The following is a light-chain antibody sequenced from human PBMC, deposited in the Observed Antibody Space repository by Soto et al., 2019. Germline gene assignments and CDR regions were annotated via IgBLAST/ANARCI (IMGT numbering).Light chain of an antibody. CDR1: QSVSSTY. CDR2: AAS. V-gene: IGKV3-15*01. CDR3: QQYNNWPPIT. Sequence: EIVLTQSPGPLSLSPGERATLSCRAIQSVSSTYLAWYQQKPGQAPRLLIYAASTRATGIPARFSGSGSGTEFTLTISSLQSEDFAVYYCQQYNNWPPITFGQGTRLEIK. J-gene: IGKJ5*01.